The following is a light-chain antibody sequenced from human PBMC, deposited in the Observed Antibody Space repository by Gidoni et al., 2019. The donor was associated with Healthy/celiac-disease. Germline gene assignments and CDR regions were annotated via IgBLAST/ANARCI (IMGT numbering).Light chain of an antibody. CDR1: QSVSSY. Sequence: EIVLTKFTATLALSPGERATLSCRARQSVSSYLSWYQQRPGQHPRLLIDDASNRATGIPARFSGSGPETDFTLTISSLEPEDFSVYYCQQRSNWHPYTFGQGTKLEIK. CDR3: QQRSNWHPYT. J-gene: IGKJ2*01. CDR2: DAS. V-gene: IGKV3D-11*02.